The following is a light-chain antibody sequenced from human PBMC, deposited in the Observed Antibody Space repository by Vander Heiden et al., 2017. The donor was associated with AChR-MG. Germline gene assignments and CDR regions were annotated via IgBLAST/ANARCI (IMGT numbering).Light chain of an antibody. J-gene: IGLJ3*02. CDR3: QSYDSSLSGSGV. CDR1: SSNIGAGYD. CDR2: GNS. Sequence: QSVLTQPPSVSGAPGQRVTISCTGSSSNIGAGYDVHWYQQLPGTAPKLLIFGNSNRPSGVPDRFSGSTSGTSASLAISGLQAEDEADDYCQSYDSSLSGSGVFGGGTKLTVL. V-gene: IGLV1-40*01.